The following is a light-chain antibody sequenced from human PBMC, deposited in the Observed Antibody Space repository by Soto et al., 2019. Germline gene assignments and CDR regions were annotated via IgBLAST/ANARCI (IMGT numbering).Light chain of an antibody. CDR2: GAS. V-gene: IGKV3-20*01. CDR1: QSISSSS. Sequence: EIVLTQSPGTLSLSPGERATLSCRGSQSISSSSLVWYQQKTGQAPRLLIYGASSRATGIPDRFSGSGSGTEFTLTISSLQPDDFATYYCQHYNSYSEAFGQGTKVDIK. CDR3: QHYNSYSEA. J-gene: IGKJ1*01.